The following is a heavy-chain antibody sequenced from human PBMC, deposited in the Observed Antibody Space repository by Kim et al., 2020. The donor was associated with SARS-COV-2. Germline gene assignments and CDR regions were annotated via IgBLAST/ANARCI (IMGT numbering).Heavy chain of an antibody. CDR1: GGSISSGSYY. CDR2: IYTSGST. V-gene: IGHV4-61*02. Sequence: SETLSLTCTVSGGSISSGSYYWSWIRQPAGKGLEWIGRIYTSGSTNYNPSLKSRVTTSVDTSKNQFSLKLSSVTAADTAVYYCAREEVDCSGGSCYVWPYFDYWGQGTLVTVSS. J-gene: IGHJ4*02. D-gene: IGHD2-15*01. CDR3: AREEVDCSGGSCYVWPYFDY.